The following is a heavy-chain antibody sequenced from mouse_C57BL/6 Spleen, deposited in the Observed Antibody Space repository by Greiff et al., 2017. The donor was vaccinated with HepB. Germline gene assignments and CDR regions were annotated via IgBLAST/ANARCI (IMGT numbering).Heavy chain of an antibody. J-gene: IGHJ2*01. V-gene: IGHV1-52*01. CDR3: ARGATVVAEDFDY. Sequence: VKLQQPGAELVRPGSSVKLSCKASGYTFTSYWMHWVKQRPIQGLEWIGNIDPSDSETHYNQKFKDKATLTVDKSSSTAYMQLSSLTSEDSAVYYCARGATVVAEDFDYWGQGTTLTVSS. D-gene: IGHD1-1*01. CDR2: IDPSDSET. CDR1: GYTFTSYW.